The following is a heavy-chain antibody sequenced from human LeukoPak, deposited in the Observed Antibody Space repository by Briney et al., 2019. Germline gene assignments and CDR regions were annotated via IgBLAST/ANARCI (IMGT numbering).Heavy chain of an antibody. D-gene: IGHD5-12*01. V-gene: IGHV1-18*01. CDR1: GYTFTSYG. Sequence: ASVKVSCKASGYTFTSYGISWVRQPPGQGLEWVGWISASNGNTNYAQKLQGRVTMTTDTSTSTAYMELRSLRSDDTAVYYCALSYSGYEGYYYYYYGMDVWGQGTTVTVSS. J-gene: IGHJ6*02. CDR2: ISASNGNT. CDR3: ALSYSGYEGYYYYYYGMDV.